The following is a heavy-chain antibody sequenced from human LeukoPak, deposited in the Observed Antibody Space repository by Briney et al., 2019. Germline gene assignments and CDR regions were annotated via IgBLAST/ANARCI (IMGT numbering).Heavy chain of an antibody. CDR1: GFTFSFHL. Sequence: PGGSLRLSCAASGFTFSFHLMTWVRQAPGKGLEWVANIKYDGSEMYYVDSVKGRFTISRDNAKSSLFLQMNSLGAEDTAVYYCARGSYDLWGQGTLVTVSS. CDR2: IKYDGSEM. J-gene: IGHJ5*02. CDR3: ARGSYDL. V-gene: IGHV3-7*01. D-gene: IGHD3-10*01.